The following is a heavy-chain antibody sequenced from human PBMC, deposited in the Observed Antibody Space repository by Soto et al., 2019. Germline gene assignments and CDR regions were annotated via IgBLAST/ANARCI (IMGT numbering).Heavy chain of an antibody. CDR3: ARDLGGWPDY. Sequence: GESLKISCKGSGYSFSNYWIVWVRQMPGKGLEWMGIIYPGDSETKYSPSFQGQVTISADKSINTAYLQWISLKASDTAVYYCARDLGGWPDYWGQGTLVTVSS. D-gene: IGHD2-15*01. J-gene: IGHJ4*02. CDR1: GYSFSNYW. CDR2: IYPGDSET. V-gene: IGHV5-51*01.